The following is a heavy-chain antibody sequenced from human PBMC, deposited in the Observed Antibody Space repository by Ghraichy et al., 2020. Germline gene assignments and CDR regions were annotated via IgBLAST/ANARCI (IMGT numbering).Heavy chain of an antibody. CDR1: GGSISSYY. CDR2: IYYSGST. J-gene: IGHJ3*02. CDR3: ARHPEVRAWDDAFDI. D-gene: IGHD3-10*01. Sequence: SETLSLTCTVSGGSISSYYWSWIRQPPGKGLEWIGYIYYSGSTNYNPSLKSRVTISVDTSKNQFSLKLSSVTAADTAVYYCARHPEVRAWDDAFDIWGQGTMVTVSS. V-gene: IGHV4-59*08.